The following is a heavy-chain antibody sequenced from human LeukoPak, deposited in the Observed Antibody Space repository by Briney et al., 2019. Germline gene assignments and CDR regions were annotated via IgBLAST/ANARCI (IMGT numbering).Heavy chain of an antibody. Sequence: GGSLRLSCAASGFTFSSSAMSWVRQAPGKGLEWVSGISWTAYSTNYADYAEGRFTISRDNSKNTLYLQMNSLRAEDTAVYYCARDPGAYYDFWSGYYDWGQGTLVTVSS. J-gene: IGHJ4*02. V-gene: IGHV3-23*01. CDR2: ISWTAYST. CDR1: GFTFSSSA. D-gene: IGHD3-3*01. CDR3: ARDPGAYYDFWSGYYD.